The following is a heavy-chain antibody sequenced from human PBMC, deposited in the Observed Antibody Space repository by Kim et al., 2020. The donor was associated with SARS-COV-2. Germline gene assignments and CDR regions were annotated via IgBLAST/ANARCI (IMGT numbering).Heavy chain of an antibody. CDR2: ICYNGNT. V-gene: IGHV4-39*01. CDR3: ASVQGSAGARYFDP. CDR1: GDSISSSGFC. D-gene: IGHD1-26*01. J-gene: IGHJ5*02. Sequence: SETLSLTCTVSGDSISSSGFCWGWIRQPPGKGLEWIGIICYNGNTYYNPSLKSRVTISKDTSKNQFSLQLKSVTAADTTVYYCASVQGSAGARYFDPWGQGTLVTVSS.